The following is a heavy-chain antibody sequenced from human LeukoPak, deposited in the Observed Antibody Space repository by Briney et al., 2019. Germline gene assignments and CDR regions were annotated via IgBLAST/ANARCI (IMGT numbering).Heavy chain of an antibody. Sequence: ASVKVSCKASGYSFTGYYIHWVRQAPGQGLEWMAWINPNSGGTNYAQKFQGRVTMTRDTSISTAYMELSRLRSDDTAVYYCARDFGFNGFDPWGQGTLVTVSS. CDR3: ARDFGFNGFDP. CDR2: INPNSGGT. J-gene: IGHJ5*02. CDR1: GYSFTGYY. V-gene: IGHV1-2*02. D-gene: IGHD3-3*01.